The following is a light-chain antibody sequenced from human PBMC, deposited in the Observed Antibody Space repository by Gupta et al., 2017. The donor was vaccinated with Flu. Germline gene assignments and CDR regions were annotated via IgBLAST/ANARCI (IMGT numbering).Light chain of an antibody. CDR2: AAS. CDR3: QQSYSTPPIT. V-gene: IGKV1-39*01. Sequence: DIQLTQSPSSLSASVGDRVTITCRASQSISSYLNWYQQKPGKAPKLLIYAASSLQSGVPSRFRGSGSGTDFTLTISSLQPEDFATYDCQQSYSTPPITCGQGTRLEIK. CDR1: QSISSY. J-gene: IGKJ5*01.